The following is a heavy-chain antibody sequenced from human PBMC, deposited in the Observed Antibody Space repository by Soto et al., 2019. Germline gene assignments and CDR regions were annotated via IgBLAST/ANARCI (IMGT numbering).Heavy chain of an antibody. J-gene: IGHJ6*02. CDR1: GGSISSYY. CDR2: IYYSGST. V-gene: IGHV4-59*12. Sequence: SETLSLTCTVSGGSISSYYWSWIRQPPGKGLEWIGYIYYSGSTNYNPSLKSRVTISVDTSKNEFSLQLNSVTPEDTAVYYCARKSDFFGLDVWGQGTTVTVSS. CDR3: ARKSDFFGLDV.